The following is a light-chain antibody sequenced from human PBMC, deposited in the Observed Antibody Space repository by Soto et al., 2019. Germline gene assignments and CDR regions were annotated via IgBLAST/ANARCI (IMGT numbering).Light chain of an antibody. V-gene: IGKV3-15*01. CDR1: QSISSN. CDR2: GAS. Sequence: EIGMTPSPATLSVSPGERATLSCRASQSISSNLAWYQQKPGQAPRLLIYGASTRATGIPARFSGRGSGTEFILTISSLQSEDFAVYYCQQYDYWPETFGQGTKVDI. CDR3: QQYDYWPET. J-gene: IGKJ1*01.